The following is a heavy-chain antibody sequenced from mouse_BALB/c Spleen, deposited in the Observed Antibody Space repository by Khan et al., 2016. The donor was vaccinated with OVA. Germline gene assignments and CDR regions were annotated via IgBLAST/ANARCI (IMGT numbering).Heavy chain of an antibody. CDR1: GYSFTSYY. J-gene: IGHJ3*01. Sequence: EVQLQQSGPELMKPGASVKISCKASGYSFTSYYIHWIKQSHGKSLEWIGYIDPFSGGSTYKQKFKGKDTLTVDKSSSTAYIHLSNLTSEDSAVYYCTRHGYVAWFSYWGQGTLVTVSA. CDR2: IDPFSGGS. CDR3: TRHGYVAWFSY. V-gene: IGHV1S135*01. D-gene: IGHD2-2*01.